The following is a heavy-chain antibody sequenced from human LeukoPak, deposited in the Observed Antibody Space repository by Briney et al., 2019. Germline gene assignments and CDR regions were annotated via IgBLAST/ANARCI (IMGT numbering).Heavy chain of an antibody. V-gene: IGHV3-23*01. D-gene: IGHD2-15*01. CDR2: ISGSGGST. CDR1: GFTFSSYV. J-gene: IGHJ4*02. CDR3: AKDSEDIVVVVAATLPDYFDY. Sequence: GGSLRLSCAASGFTFSSYVMSWVRQAPGKGLEWVSAISGSGGSTYYADSVKGRFTISRDNSKNTLYLQMNSLRAEDTAVYYCAKDSEDIVVVVAATLPDYFDYWGQGTLVTVSS.